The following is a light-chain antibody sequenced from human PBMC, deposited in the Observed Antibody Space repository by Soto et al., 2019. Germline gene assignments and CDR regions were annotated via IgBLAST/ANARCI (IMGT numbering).Light chain of an antibody. CDR1: SIDVGGYNY. J-gene: IGLJ2*01. V-gene: IGLV2-14*01. CDR2: DVS. Sequence: QSALTQPASVSGSPGQSITISCTGTSIDVGGYNYVSWYQQHPGKAPKLMIYDVSNRPSGVSNRFSGSKSGNTASLTISGLQAEDEADYYCSSYTSSSTVVFGGGTKLTGL. CDR3: SSYTSSSTVV.